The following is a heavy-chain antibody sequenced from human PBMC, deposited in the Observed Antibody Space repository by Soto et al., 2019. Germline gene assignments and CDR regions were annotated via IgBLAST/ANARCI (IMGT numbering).Heavy chain of an antibody. CDR2: IYYSGST. J-gene: IGHJ4*02. CDR3: ASDGAQGRGLRLGELSI. V-gene: IGHV4-59*01. Sequence: PSETLSLTCTVSGGSISSYYWSWIRQPPGKGLEWIGYIYYSGSTNYNPSLKSRVTISVDTSKNQFSLKLSSVTAADTAVYYCASDGAQGRGLRLGELSIWGQGTLVTVSS. D-gene: IGHD3-16*02. CDR1: GGSISSYY.